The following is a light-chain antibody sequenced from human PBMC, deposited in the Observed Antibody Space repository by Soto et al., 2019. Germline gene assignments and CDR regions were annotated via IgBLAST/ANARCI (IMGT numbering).Light chain of an antibody. CDR1: SSDVGAYNY. V-gene: IGLV2-14*01. J-gene: IGLJ2*01. CDR3: SSYTTIVL. Sequence: QSALTQPASVSGSPGQSITISCTGTSSDVGAYNYVSWYQQHPGKAPKLVIYDVNNRPSGVSNRFSGSKSGNTASLTISGLQAEDEADYYCSSYTTIVLFGGGTMLTVL. CDR2: DVN.